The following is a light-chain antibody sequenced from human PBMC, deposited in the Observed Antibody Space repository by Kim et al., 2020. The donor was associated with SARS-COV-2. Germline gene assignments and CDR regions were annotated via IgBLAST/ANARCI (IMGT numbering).Light chain of an antibody. CDR3: SSYTTSGTLV. CDR1: SREMGDSKH. V-gene: IGLV2-14*03. Sequence: GRSITIACIGSSREMGDSKHVCWEQQHPGKAPKLIIYDITNRPSGLSSRFSGSKSGNTASLTISGLQGEDEAVYYCSSYTTSGTLVFGGGTKVTVL. J-gene: IGLJ2*01. CDR2: DIT.